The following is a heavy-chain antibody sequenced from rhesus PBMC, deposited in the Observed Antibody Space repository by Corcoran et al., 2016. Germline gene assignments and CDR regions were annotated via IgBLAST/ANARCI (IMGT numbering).Heavy chain of an antibody. Sequence: QVQLQESGPGLLKPSETLSLTCAVSGGSISGGYGWGWIRQPPGKGLEWIGSIYSSSGNTYYNPSLKSLVTISTDTSKNQFSLKLSSVTAADTAVYYCARDEAEYCTGSGCYFDYWGQGVLVTVSS. D-gene: IGHD2-21*01. CDR2: IYSSSGNT. V-gene: IGHV4S7*01. CDR3: ARDEAEYCTGSGCYFDY. CDR1: GGSISGGYG. J-gene: IGHJ4*01.